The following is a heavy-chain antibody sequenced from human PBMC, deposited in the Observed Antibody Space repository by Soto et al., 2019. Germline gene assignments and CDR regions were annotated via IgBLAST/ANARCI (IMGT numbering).Heavy chain of an antibody. Sequence: PSETLSLTCTVSGGSISSSSYYWGWIRQPPGKGLEWIGSIYYSGSTYYNPSLKSRVTISVDTSKNQFSLKLSSVTAADTAVYYCARQPRNLSGYEGPNYYYYYMDVWGKGTTVTVSS. J-gene: IGHJ6*03. D-gene: IGHD5-12*01. V-gene: IGHV4-39*01. CDR2: IYYSGST. CDR3: ARQPRNLSGYEGPNYYYYYMDV. CDR1: GGSISSSSYY.